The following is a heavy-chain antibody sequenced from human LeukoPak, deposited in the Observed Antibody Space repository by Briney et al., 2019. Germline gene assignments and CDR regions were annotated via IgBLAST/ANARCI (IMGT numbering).Heavy chain of an antibody. Sequence: GASMKVSCKASGYTFISYGISWVRLAPGQGLEWMGWISAYNGNTNYAQKLQGRVTMTTDTSTSTGYMELRGLRSDDTAVYYCARGGRKLPSSSWCGDFDYWGQGTLVTVSS. J-gene: IGHJ4*02. CDR1: GYTFISYG. D-gene: IGHD6-13*01. CDR2: ISAYNGNT. CDR3: ARGGRKLPSSSWCGDFDY. V-gene: IGHV1-18*01.